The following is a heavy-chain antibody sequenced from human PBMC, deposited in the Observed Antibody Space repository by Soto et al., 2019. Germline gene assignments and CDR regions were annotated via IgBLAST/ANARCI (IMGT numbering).Heavy chain of an antibody. Sequence: EVQLLESGGGLVQPGGSLRLSCAACGFTFSSYAMSWVRQAPEKGLEWVSAISGSGGSTYYADSVKGRFTISRDNSKNTLYLQMNSLRAEDTAVYYCATLLPRYSSDADYWGQGTLVTVSS. CDR1: GFTFSSYA. J-gene: IGHJ4*02. D-gene: IGHD6-19*01. CDR2: ISGSGGST. CDR3: ATLLPRYSSDADY. V-gene: IGHV3-23*01.